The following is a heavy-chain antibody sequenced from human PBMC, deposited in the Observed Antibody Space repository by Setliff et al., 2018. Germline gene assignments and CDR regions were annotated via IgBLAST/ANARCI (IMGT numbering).Heavy chain of an antibody. CDR3: RFWSGYYKNDH. CDR1: GGSFSDYY. J-gene: IGHJ4*02. V-gene: IGHV4-34*01. Sequence: SETLSLTCTVYGGSFSDYYWGWVRQPPGKGLEWIGEINHSGSTNYIPSLKSRLTISVDTSKNQFSLKLSSVTAADTAMYYCRFWSGYYKNDHWGQGTLVTVSS. CDR2: INHSGST. D-gene: IGHD3-3*01.